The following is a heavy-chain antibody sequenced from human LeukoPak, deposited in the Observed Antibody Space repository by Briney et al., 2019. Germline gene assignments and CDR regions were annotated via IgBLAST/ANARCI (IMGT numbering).Heavy chain of an antibody. V-gene: IGHV5-51*01. CDR3: ARQSRDGSKTRGYYFDY. D-gene: IGHD3-10*01. CDR2: IYPADPDT. J-gene: IGHJ4*02. Sequence: GESLKISCQVSGYIFAHYWIGWVRQMPGKGLESMGIIYPADPDTTYSPSFQGQVTISADKSISTVYLQWSSLKASDTAMYYCARQSRDGSKTRGYYFDYWGQGTLVTVSS. CDR1: GYIFAHYW.